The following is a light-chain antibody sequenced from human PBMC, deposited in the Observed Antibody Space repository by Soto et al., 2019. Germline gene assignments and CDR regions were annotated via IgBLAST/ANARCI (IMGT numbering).Light chain of an antibody. J-gene: IGKJ1*01. Sequence: EIVLTQSPATLSVSPGERATLSCRASQSVSSNLAWYQQKPGQAPRVLMYGASTRATGVPARFSGSGSGTEFTLTINSLQSEDFAVYYCQQYNNWPFRTFGQGTKVDIK. CDR3: QQYNNWPFRT. CDR2: GAS. CDR1: QSVSSN. V-gene: IGKV3-15*01.